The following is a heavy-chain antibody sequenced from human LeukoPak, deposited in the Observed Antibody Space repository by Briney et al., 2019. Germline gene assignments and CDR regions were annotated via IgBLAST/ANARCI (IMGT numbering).Heavy chain of an antibody. CDR1: GGSISSSCYY. J-gene: IGHJ4*02. CDR2: IYYSGST. Sequence: SETLSLTCTVSGGSISSSCYYWGWIRQPPGKGLEWIGSIYYSGSTYYNPSLKSRVTISVDTSKNQFSLKLRSVTAADTAVYYCARRLTEYCTKGVCYWFDYWGRGTLVTVSS. D-gene: IGHD2-8*01. V-gene: IGHV4-39*01. CDR3: ARRLTEYCTKGVCYWFDY.